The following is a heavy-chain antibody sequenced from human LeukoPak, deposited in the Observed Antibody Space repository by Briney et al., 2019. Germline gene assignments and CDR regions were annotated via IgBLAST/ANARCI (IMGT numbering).Heavy chain of an antibody. CDR3: ARVFMSGDGYIVDY. CDR1: GYTFTVYY. D-gene: IGHD5-24*01. CDR2: INPHSGGT. V-gene: IGHV1-2*02. J-gene: IGHJ4*02. Sequence: GASVKVSCKASGYTFTVYYMHWVRQAPGQGLEWMGWINPHSGGTNYAQKFQGRVTMTRDTSISTAYMELSRLTSDDTAVYYCARVFMSGDGYIVDYWGQGTLVTVSS.